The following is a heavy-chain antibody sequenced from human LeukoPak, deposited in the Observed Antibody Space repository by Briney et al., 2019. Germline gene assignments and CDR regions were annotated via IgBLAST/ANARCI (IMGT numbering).Heavy chain of an antibody. CDR1: GFTFSDYY. V-gene: IGHV3-11*01. CDR3: ARGRTFFGVVIGFSVYFDY. CDR2: ISSSGSTI. J-gene: IGHJ4*02. Sequence: GGSLRLSCAASGFTFSDYYMSWIRQAPGKGLEWVSYISSSGSTIYYADSVKGRFTISRDNAKNSLDLQMNSLRAEDTAVYYCARGRTFFGVVIGFSVYFDYWGQGTLVTVSS. D-gene: IGHD3-3*01.